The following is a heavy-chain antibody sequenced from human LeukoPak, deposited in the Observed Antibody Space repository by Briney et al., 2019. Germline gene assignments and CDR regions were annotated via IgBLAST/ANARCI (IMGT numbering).Heavy chain of an antibody. CDR2: IYYSGST. J-gene: IGHJ4*02. Sequence: SETLSLTCTVSGGSISSSSYYWGWIRQPPGKGLEWIGYIYYSGSTNYNPSLKSRVTISVDTSKNQFSLKLSSVTAADTAVYYCARVSPPTYSYGLDWGQGTLVTVSS. CDR1: GGSISSSSYY. V-gene: IGHV4-61*05. CDR3: ARVSPPTYSYGLD. D-gene: IGHD5-18*01.